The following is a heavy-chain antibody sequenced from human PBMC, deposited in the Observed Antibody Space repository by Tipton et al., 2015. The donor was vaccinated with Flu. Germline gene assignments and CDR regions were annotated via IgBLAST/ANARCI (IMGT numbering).Heavy chain of an antibody. CDR3: ARGRGIAAAGPCDY. D-gene: IGHD6-13*01. CDR1: GGSISSYY. CDR2: IYYSGST. V-gene: IGHV4-59*01. J-gene: IGHJ4*02. Sequence: TLSLTCTVSGGSISSYYWSWIRQPPGKGLEWIGYIYYSGSTNYNPSLKSRVTISVDTSKNQFSLKLSSVTAADTAVYYCARGRGIAAAGPCDYWGPGTLVTVSS.